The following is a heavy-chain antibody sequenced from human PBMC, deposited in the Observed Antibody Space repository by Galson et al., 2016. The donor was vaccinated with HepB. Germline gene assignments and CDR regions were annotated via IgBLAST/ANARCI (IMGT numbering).Heavy chain of an antibody. CDR2: LFHTGST. CDR1: GDSISNYY. J-gene: IGHJ4*02. V-gene: IGHV4-59*12. Sequence: SETLSLTCTVSGDSISNYYWSWIRQPPGKGLEWIGYLFHTGSTSYNPSLKSRVTMSVDTSKNHFSLKLTPVTAADTAVYYCAREGILGPGGGVKLDFWGQGTLVTVSS. D-gene: IGHD6-13*01. CDR3: AREGILGPGGGVKLDF.